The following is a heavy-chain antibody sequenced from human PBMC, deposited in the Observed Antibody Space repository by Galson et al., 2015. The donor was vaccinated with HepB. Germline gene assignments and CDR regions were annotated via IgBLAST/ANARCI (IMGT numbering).Heavy chain of an antibody. CDR2: ISQSGTYT. CDR1: GFTFSDYY. Sequence: SLRLSCAASGFTFSDYYMSWIRQAPGKGLEWISYISQSGTYTNYADSVTGRFTISRDNAQNSLYLQINSLRAEDTAVYYCARVADADYGDHSHFDSWGQGTLVTVSS. J-gene: IGHJ4*02. D-gene: IGHD4-17*01. CDR3: ARVADADYGDHSHFDS. V-gene: IGHV3-11*06.